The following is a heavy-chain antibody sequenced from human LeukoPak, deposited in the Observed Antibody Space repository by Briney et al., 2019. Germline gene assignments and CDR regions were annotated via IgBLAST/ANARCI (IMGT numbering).Heavy chain of an antibody. D-gene: IGHD3-22*01. CDR2: ISSSSSTI. CDR3: AREEGTSYYYDSSGYYLDY. V-gene: IGHV3-48*02. J-gene: IGHJ4*02. CDR1: GFTFSSYS. Sequence: GGSLRLSCAASGFTFSSYSMNWVRQAPGKGLEWVSYISSSSSTIYYADSVKGRFTISRDNAKNSLYLQMNSLRDEDTAVYYCAREEGTSYYYDSSGYYLDYWGQGTLVTASS.